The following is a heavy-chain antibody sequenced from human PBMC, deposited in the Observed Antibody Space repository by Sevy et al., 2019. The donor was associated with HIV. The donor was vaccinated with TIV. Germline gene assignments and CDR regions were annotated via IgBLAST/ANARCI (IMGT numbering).Heavy chain of an antibody. V-gene: IGHV3-74*01. CDR3: ARAIVGVRREDY. CDR2: INTDGSST. Sequence: GGSLRLSCAASGFTFSSYWMHWVRQAPGKGLVWVSRINTDGSSTSYADSVKGRFTISRDNAKNTLYLQMNRLRAEDTAVYYCARAIVGVRREDYWGQGTLVTVSS. CDR1: GFTFSSYW. D-gene: IGHD1-26*01. J-gene: IGHJ4*02.